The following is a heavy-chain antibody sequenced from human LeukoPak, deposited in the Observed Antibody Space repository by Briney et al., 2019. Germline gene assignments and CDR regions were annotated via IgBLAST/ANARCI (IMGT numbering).Heavy chain of an antibody. D-gene: IGHD6-13*01. V-gene: IGHV4-39*07. CDR3: ARVMKQQLVLGGFYYHYYMDV. J-gene: IGHJ6*03. CDR2: IYYSGST. CDR1: GGSISSSSYY. Sequence: SETLSLTCTVSGGSISSSSYYWGWIRQPPGKGLEWIGSIYYSGSTYYNPSLKSRVTISVDTSKNQFSLKLSSVTAADTAVYYCARVMKQQLVLGGFYYHYYMDVWGKGTTVTVSS.